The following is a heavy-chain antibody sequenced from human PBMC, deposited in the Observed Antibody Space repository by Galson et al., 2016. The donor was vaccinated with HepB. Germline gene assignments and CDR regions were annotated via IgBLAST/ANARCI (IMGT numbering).Heavy chain of an antibody. CDR1: GFTFSSYG. Sequence: SLRLSCAASGFTFSSYGMHWVRQPPGKGLEWVAVIWYEGNNKYFAEYVKGRFTISRDNSKNTLYLQMNSLRAEDTAVYYCARGRVYHDTSGYYLPYFDYWGQGTLVTVSS. D-gene: IGHD3-22*01. CDR3: ARGRVYHDTSGYYLPYFDY. J-gene: IGHJ4*02. CDR2: IWYEGNNK. V-gene: IGHV3-33*01.